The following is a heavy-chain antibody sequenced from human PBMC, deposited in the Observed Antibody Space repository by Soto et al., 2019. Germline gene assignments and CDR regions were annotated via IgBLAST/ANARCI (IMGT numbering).Heavy chain of an antibody. CDR2: IIPIFGTA. D-gene: IGHD6-13*01. CDR1: GGTFSIYA. J-gene: IGHJ6*02. Sequence: SVKVSCKASGGTFSIYAISWVRQAIGQGLEWMGGIIPIFGTANYAQKIQGRVTITADESTSTAYMELSSPRSEDTAVYYCARDTVAAAGDPYYYYYGMDVWGQGTTVTVSS. CDR3: ARDTVAAAGDPYYYYYGMDV. V-gene: IGHV1-69*13.